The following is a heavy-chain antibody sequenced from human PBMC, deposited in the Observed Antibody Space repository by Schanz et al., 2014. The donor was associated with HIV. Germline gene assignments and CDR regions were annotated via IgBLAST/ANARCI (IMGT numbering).Heavy chain of an antibody. CDR2: INSNEGTT. Sequence: EVQLLESGGGLEQPGGSLRLSCAASGFTFSSHWMHWVRQAPGKGLVWVSRINSNEGTTDYADSVKGRFTISRDNAKNTLYLQMNSLRAEDTAVYYCAKDPGILPRTYFDSWGQGTPVTVSS. CDR3: AKDPGILPRTYFDS. D-gene: IGHD2-2*02. J-gene: IGHJ4*02. CDR1: GFTFSSHW. V-gene: IGHV3-74*01.